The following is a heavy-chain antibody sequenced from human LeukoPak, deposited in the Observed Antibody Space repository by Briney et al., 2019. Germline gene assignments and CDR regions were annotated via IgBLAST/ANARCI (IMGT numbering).Heavy chain of an antibody. J-gene: IGHJ4*02. Sequence: GGSLRLSCAASGFTFSNYGMHWVRQAPGKGLEWVAVISYDGSNKYYADSVKGRFTISRGNSKNTLYLQMNSLRAEDTAVYYCARADAGYSYGLDYWGQGTLVTVSS. CDR2: ISYDGSNK. V-gene: IGHV3-30*03. CDR1: GFTFSNYG. D-gene: IGHD5-18*01. CDR3: ARADAGYSYGLDY.